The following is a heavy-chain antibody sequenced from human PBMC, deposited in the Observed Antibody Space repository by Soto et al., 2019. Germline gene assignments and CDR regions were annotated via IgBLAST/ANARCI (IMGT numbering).Heavy chain of an antibody. J-gene: IGHJ6*02. V-gene: IGHV1-69*13. CDR2: IIPIFGTA. D-gene: IGHD6-13*01. Sequence: TVKVRYRASGCTFSSYAISRVRQAPGQGLEWMGGIIPIFGTANYAQKFQGRVTITADESTSTAYMELSSLRSEDTAVYYCARDQVAAAGFNYYGMDVWGQGTTVTVSS. CDR3: ARDQVAAAGFNYYGMDV. CDR1: GCTFSSYA.